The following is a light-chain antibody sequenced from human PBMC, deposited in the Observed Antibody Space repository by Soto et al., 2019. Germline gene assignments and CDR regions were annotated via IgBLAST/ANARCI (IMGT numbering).Light chain of an antibody. Sequence: IQMTQSPSTLSASVGDRVTITCRASESISSWLAWYQQKPGKAPKLLISTASTLQSGVPSRFSGSGSETEFTLTINSLQPDDSATYYCQQYHTYWWTFGQGTKVDNK. V-gene: IGKV1-5*01. J-gene: IGKJ1*01. CDR2: TAS. CDR3: QQYHTYWWT. CDR1: ESISSW.